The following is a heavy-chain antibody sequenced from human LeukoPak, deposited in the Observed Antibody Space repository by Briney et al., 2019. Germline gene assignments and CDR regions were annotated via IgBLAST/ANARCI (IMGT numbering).Heavy chain of an antibody. CDR1: GGSISSSSYY. Sequence: SETLSLTCTVSGGSISSSSYYWGWIRQPPGKGLEWIGSIYYSGSTYYNPSLKSRVTISVDTSKNQFSLKLSSVTAADTAVYYCARFPFNYYDSSGYYGYWGQGTLVTVSS. V-gene: IGHV4-39*07. CDR3: ARFPFNYYDSSGYYGY. J-gene: IGHJ4*02. CDR2: IYYSGST. D-gene: IGHD3-22*01.